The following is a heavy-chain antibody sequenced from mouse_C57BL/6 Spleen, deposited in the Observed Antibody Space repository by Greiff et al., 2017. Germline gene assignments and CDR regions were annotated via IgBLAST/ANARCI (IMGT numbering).Heavy chain of an antibody. J-gene: IGHJ1*03. V-gene: IGHV5-9-1*02. CDR1: GFTFSSYA. CDR3: TRGGYGLNWYFDV. D-gene: IGHD2-2*01. CDR2: ISSGGDYI. Sequence: EVKLVESGEGLVKPGGSLKLSCAASGFTFSSYAMSWVRQTPEKRLEWVAYISSGGDYIYYADTVKGRFTISRDNARNTLYLQMSSLKSEDTAMYYCTRGGYGLNWYFDVWGTGTTVTVSS.